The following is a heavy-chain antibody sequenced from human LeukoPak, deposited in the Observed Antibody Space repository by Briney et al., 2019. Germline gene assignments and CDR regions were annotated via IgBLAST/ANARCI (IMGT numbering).Heavy chain of an antibody. CDR2: IYYSGST. CDR3: ARRPASNYYYTSAAFDI. Sequence: SETLSLTCTVSGGSIRSSSNYWGWSSQPPGKGREWIVTIYYSGSTYYNPSLKIRVTISVDTSKTQFSLKLSSVTAADTAVYYCARRPASNYYYTSAAFDIWGQGTMVTVSS. V-gene: IGHV4-39*01. CDR1: GGSIRSSSNY. J-gene: IGHJ3*02. D-gene: IGHD3-22*01.